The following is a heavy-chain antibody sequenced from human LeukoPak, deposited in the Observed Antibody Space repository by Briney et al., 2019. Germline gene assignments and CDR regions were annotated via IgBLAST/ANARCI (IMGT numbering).Heavy chain of an antibody. D-gene: IGHD2-15*01. CDR2: IYHSGST. CDR3: ASGYCSGGSCYPNWFDP. CDR1: GYSISSGYY. V-gene: IGHV4-38-2*02. Sequence: PSESLSLTCTVSGYSISSGYYWGWIRQPPGKRLEWIGSIYHSGSTYYNPSLKSRVTISVDTSKNQFSLKLSSVTAADTAVYYCASGYCSGGSCYPNWFDPWGQGTLVTVSS. J-gene: IGHJ5*02.